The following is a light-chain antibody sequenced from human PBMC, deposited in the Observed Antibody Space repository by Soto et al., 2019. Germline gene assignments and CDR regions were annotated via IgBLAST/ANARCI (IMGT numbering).Light chain of an antibody. CDR2: DVS. V-gene: IGLV2-14*01. Sequence: QLVLTQPASVSGPPGQSITISCTGTSSDVGGYNYVSWYQQHPGKAPKLMIYDVSNRPSGVSNRFSGSKSGNTASLTISGLQAEDEADYYCSSYTSSSTYVFGTGTKLTVL. CDR3: SSYTSSSTYV. J-gene: IGLJ1*01. CDR1: SSDVGGYNY.